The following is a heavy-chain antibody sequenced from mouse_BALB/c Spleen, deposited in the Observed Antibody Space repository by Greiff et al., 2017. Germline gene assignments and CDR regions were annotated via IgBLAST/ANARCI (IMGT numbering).Heavy chain of an antibody. D-gene: IGHD1-1*01. CDR2: IYPGNSDT. CDR3: SVYYYASRGSDY. V-gene: IGHV1-5*01. Sequence: EVQLQQSGTVLARPGASVKMSCKASGYSFTSYWMHWVKQRPGQGLEWIGAIYPGNSDTSYNQKFKGKAKLTAVTSASTAYMELSSLTTEDSAVYDCSVYYYASRGSDYWGQGTTLTVSA. CDR1: GYSFTSYW. J-gene: IGHJ2*01.